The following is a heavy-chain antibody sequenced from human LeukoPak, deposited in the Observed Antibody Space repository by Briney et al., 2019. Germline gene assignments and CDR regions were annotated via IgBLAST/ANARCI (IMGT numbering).Heavy chain of an antibody. D-gene: IGHD3-22*01. CDR3: ARDYSLGYHYDN. CDR2: IYTDGST. V-gene: IGHV4-4*07. Sequence: PWGTLSLSCTASGFSISNYCWHWVRQPAGKGLEWIGRIYTDGSTDYNPSLKSRVTMSVDTSKNQFSLKLSTVTAADTAVYYCARDYSLGYHYDNWGQGTLVTVSS. J-gene: IGHJ4*02. CDR1: GFSISNYC.